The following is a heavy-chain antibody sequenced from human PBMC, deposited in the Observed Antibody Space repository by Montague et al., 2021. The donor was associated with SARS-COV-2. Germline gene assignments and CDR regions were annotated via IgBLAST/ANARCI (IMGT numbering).Heavy chain of an antibody. D-gene: IGHD3-9*01. CDR1: GGSIRSDGFY. V-gene: IGHV4-61*02. CDR2: IDASGTT. Sequence: TLSLTCTVSGGSIRSDGFYWNWIRQPAGKGLEWIGRIDASGTTNYKPSLKSRVIISLDRSKNQFSRKLSSVIAADTAVYYGARSAFRYFDRPGMDVWGQGTTVTVSS. CDR3: ARSAFRYFDRPGMDV. J-gene: IGHJ6*02.